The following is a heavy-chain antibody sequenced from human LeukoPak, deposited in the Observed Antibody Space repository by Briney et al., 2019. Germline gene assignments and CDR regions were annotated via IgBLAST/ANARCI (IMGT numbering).Heavy chain of an antibody. CDR2: IYYSGST. CDR1: GGSFSGYY. CDR3: ASALRRKNYYYYYMDV. D-gene: IGHD1-14*01. Sequence: PSETLSLTCAVYGGSFSGYYWSWIRQPPGKGLEWIGYIYYSGSTNYNPSLKSRVTISVDTSKNQFSLKLSSVTAADTAVYYCASALRRKNYYYYYMDVWGKGTTVTVSS. J-gene: IGHJ6*03. V-gene: IGHV4-59*01.